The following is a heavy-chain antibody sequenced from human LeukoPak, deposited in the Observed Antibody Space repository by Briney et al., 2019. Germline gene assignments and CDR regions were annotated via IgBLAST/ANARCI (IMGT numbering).Heavy chain of an antibody. V-gene: IGHV3-7*01. CDR2: IKQDGSEK. CDR3: ARSSSSWSAFDI. CDR1: GFTFSSYW. D-gene: IGHD6-13*01. Sequence: GSLRLSCAASGFTFSSYWMSWVRQAPGKGLEWVANIKQDGSEKYYVDSVKGRFTISRDNAKNSLYLQMNGLRAEDTAVYYCARSSSSWSAFDIWGQGTMVTVSS. J-gene: IGHJ3*02.